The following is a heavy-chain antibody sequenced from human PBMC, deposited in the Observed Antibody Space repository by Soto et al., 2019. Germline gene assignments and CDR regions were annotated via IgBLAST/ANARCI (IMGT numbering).Heavy chain of an antibody. CDR3: ARENDYSNYVNFDY. CDR1: GFTFSSYS. Sequence: GGSLRLSCAASGFTFSSYSMNWVRQAPGKGLEWVSSISSSSSYIYYADSVKGRFTISRDNAKNSLYLQMNSLRAEDTAVYYCARENDYSNYVNFDYWGQGTLVTVSS. V-gene: IGHV3-21*01. J-gene: IGHJ4*02. CDR2: ISSSSSYI. D-gene: IGHD4-4*01.